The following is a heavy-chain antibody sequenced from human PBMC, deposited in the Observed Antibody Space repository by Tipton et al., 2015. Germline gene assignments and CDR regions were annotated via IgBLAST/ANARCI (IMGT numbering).Heavy chain of an antibody. CDR1: GGSISTYY. V-gene: IGHV4-59*12. D-gene: IGHD3-16*01. CDR3: GGGVGGGGYYYYYGMDV. Sequence: GLVKPSETLSLTCTVSGGSISTYYWSWLRQPPGMGLEWIGFISYSGSTNYNPSLKSRVTISVDTSKNQFSLHLDSVTPEDTAVYYGGGGVGGGGYYYYYGMDVWGQGTTVTVSS. J-gene: IGHJ6*02. CDR2: ISYSGST.